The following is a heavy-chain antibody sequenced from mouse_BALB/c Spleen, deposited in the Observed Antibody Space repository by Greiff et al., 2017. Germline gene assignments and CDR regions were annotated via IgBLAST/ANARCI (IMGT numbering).Heavy chain of an antibody. CDR3: ARDSGDNSSNSYLDY. J-gene: IGHJ2*01. D-gene: IGHD2-5*01. Sequence: EVMLVESGRGLVKPGGSLKLSCAASGFTFTSYTMSWVRQTPAKRLEWVATISSGGGNTYYPDSVKGRFTISRDNTKNNLYLQMSSLKSEDTTLYDCARDSGDNSSNSYLDYWGQGTTLTVSS. CDR1: GFTFTSYT. V-gene: IGHV5-9*03. CDR2: ISSGGGNT.